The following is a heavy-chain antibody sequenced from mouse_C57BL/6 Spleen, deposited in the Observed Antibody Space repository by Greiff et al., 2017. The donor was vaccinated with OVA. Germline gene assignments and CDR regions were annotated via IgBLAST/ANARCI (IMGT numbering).Heavy chain of an antibody. D-gene: IGHD2-14*01. V-gene: IGHV1-64*01. CDR2: IHPNSGST. J-gene: IGHJ4*01. CDR1: GYTFTSYW. CDR3: ARGEYDGDYYAMDY. Sequence: VQLQQSGAELVKPGASVKLSCKASGYTFTSYWMHWVKQRPGQGLEWIGMIHPNSGSTNYNEKFKSKATLTVDKSSSTAYMQLSSLTAEDSAVYYCARGEYDGDYYAMDYWDQGTSVTVSS.